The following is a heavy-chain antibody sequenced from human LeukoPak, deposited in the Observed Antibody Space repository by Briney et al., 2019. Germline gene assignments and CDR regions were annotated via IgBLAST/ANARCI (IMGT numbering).Heavy chain of an antibody. D-gene: IGHD4-17*01. J-gene: IGHJ5*02. CDR1: GFSFSSNP. V-gene: IGHV3-21*05. CDR2: ISSSSYT. CDR3: ARVTGGDDYGDFRFDP. Sequence: GGSLRLSCAATGFSFSSNPMSWVRQAPGKGLEWVSYISSSSYTNYADSVKGRFTISRDNAKNSLYLQMNSLRAEDTAVYYCARVTGGDDYGDFRFDPWGQGTLVTVSS.